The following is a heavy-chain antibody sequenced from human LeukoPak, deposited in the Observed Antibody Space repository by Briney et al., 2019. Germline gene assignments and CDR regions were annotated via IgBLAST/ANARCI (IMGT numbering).Heavy chain of an antibody. D-gene: IGHD2-15*01. CDR3: ALETRSG. V-gene: IGHV3-21*01. CDR1: GFTFSSYS. CDR2: ISSSGYI. J-gene: IGHJ4*02. Sequence: GGSLRLSCAASGFTFSSYSMNWVRQAPGKGLEWVSSISSSGYIYYADSVKGRFTISRDNAKNSLYLQMNSLRAEDTAVYYCALETRSGWGQGTLVTVSS.